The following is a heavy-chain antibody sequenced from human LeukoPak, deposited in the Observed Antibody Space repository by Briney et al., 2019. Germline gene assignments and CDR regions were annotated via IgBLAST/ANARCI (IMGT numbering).Heavy chain of an antibody. V-gene: IGHV3-7*01. Sequence: TGGSLRLSCAASGFTFSSYAMSWVRQAPGKGLEWVANIKQDGSEKYYVDSVKGRFTISRDNAKNSLYLQMNSLRAEDTAVYYCARDRGSYCSGGSCHFFDYWGQGTLVTVSS. J-gene: IGHJ4*02. D-gene: IGHD2-15*01. CDR1: GFTFSSYA. CDR3: ARDRGSYCSGGSCHFFDY. CDR2: IKQDGSEK.